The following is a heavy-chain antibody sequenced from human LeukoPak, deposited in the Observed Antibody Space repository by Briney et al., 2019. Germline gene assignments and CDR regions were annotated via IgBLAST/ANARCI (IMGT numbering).Heavy chain of an antibody. CDR2: IYYSGST. CDR1: GVSISSYY. D-gene: IGHD4-17*01. CDR3: ARGRFNYGYYFDY. V-gene: IGHV4-59*01. Sequence: NPSETLSLTCTVSGVSISSYYWSWIRQPPGKGLEWIGYIYYSGSTNYNPSLKSRVTISVDTSKNQFSLKLSSVTAADTAVYYCARGRFNYGYYFDYWGQGTLVTVSS. J-gene: IGHJ4*02.